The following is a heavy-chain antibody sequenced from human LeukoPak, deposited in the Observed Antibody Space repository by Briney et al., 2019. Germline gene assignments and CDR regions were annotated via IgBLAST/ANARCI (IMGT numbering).Heavy chain of an antibody. J-gene: IGHJ4*02. V-gene: IGHV4-34*01. CDR1: GGSFSGYY. CDR2: INHSGST. CDR3: AREKAYYDFWSGFE. Sequence: KPSETLSLTCAVYGGSFSGYYWSWIRQPPGRGLEWIGEINHSGSTNYNPSLKSRFTISVDTSKNQFSLKLSSVTAADTAVYYCAREKAYYDFWSGFEWGQGTLVTVSS. D-gene: IGHD3-3*01.